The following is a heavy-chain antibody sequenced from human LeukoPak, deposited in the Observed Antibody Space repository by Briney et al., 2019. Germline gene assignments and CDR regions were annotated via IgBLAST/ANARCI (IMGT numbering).Heavy chain of an antibody. Sequence: TGGSLRLSCAASGFTFRDYAMSWVRQAPGKGLEWVSAISGSGDGTYYADSVKGRFTISRDNSKNTLHLQMNRLRVEDTAVYYCVRDFSRGSHNWFDPWGQGTLATVSS. D-gene: IGHD3-16*01. J-gene: IGHJ5*02. CDR2: ISGSGDGT. CDR1: GFTFRDYA. V-gene: IGHV3-23*01. CDR3: VRDFSRGSHNWFDP.